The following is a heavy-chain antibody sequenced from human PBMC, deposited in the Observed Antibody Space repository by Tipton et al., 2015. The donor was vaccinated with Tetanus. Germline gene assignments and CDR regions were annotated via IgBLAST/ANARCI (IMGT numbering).Heavy chain of an antibody. CDR2: SWYDGTDK. J-gene: IGHJ4*02. Sequence: SLRLSCAASGFIFSSYGIHWVRQAPGKGLEWLAVSWYDGTDKYYADSGKGRFTISRDNSKNTLYLQMNSLRAEDTALYYCAREADCSGGSCFSGDFDAWGQGTQVTVSS. D-gene: IGHD2-15*01. V-gene: IGHV3-33*01. CDR1: GFIFSSYG. CDR3: AREADCSGGSCFSGDFDA.